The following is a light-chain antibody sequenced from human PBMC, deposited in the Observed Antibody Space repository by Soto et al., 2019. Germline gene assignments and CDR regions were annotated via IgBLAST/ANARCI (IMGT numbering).Light chain of an antibody. CDR3: QQYSSLPHT. V-gene: IGKV3-20*01. Sequence: ESVLTQSPGTLSFSPGERATLPCRATQSVTNNYFAWYQQKPGQSPRLLIYGVSSRATGIPDRFSGSGSGTDFTLTISRLEPEDFVVYYCQQYSSLPHTFGQGTKLEVK. CDR2: GVS. CDR1: QSVTNNY. J-gene: IGKJ2*01.